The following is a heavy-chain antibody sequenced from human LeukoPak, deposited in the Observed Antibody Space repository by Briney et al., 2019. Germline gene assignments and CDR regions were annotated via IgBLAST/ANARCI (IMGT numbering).Heavy chain of an antibody. V-gene: IGHV3-33*06. CDR3: AKDVNLDY. Sequence: GRSLRLSCAASGFTFSSYGMHRVRQAPGKGLQWVTFILYDGSNEYYADSVKGQFTISRDNSKNTLYLQMNSLRAEDTAVYYCAKDVNLDYWGQGTLVTVSS. D-gene: IGHD2/OR15-2a*01. CDR1: GFTFSSYG. CDR2: ILYDGSNE. J-gene: IGHJ4*02.